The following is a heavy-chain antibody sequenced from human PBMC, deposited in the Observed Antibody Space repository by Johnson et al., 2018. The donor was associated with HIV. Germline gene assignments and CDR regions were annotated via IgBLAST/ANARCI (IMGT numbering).Heavy chain of an antibody. D-gene: IGHD3-16*01. CDR2: ISYDGSDK. CDR1: GFTVSSNY. Sequence: QVQLVESGGGVVQPGRSLRLSCAASGFTVSSNYMSWVRQAPGKGLEWVAVISYDGSDKYYADSVKDRFTISRDNSKNTLYLQMNSLRAEDTAVYYCAKDGAGPDAFDIWGQGTLITVSS. J-gene: IGHJ3*02. V-gene: IGHV3-30*18. CDR3: AKDGAGPDAFDI.